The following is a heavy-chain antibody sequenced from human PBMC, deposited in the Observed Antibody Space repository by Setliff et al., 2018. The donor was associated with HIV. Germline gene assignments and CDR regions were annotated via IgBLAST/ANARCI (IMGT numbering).Heavy chain of an antibody. V-gene: IGHV3-23*01. CDR2: ISASGGST. J-gene: IGHJ6*03. Sequence: GGSLRLSCAASGFTFSSYGMSWVRQAPGKGPEWVSSISASGGSTFYGDTVKGRFTISRENARNTLYLQMNSLKGDDTAVYHCAKQVGYCSSTSCPSGRYMDVWGKGTTVTVSS. D-gene: IGHD2-2*01. CDR3: AKQVGYCSSTSCPSGRYMDV. CDR1: GFTFSSYG.